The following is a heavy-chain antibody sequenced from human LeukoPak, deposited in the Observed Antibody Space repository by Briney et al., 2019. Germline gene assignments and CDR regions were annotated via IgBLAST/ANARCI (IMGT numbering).Heavy chain of an antibody. CDR2: AYYSGST. V-gene: IGHV4-39*07. CDR3: ARGGGSGYYYYYMDV. J-gene: IGHJ6*03. CDR1: GGSISTTNYY. Sequence: IPSETLSLTCTVSGGSISTTNYYWGWIRQSPGKGLEWFGCAYYSGSTYYNPSLKSRVTISVDTSQNQFSLQLTSVTAADTAVYYCARGGGSGYYYYYMDVWGKGTTVTISS. D-gene: IGHD2-15*01.